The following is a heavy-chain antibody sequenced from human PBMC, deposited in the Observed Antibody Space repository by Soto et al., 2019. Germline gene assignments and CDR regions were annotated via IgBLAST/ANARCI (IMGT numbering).Heavy chain of an antibody. CDR2: INNSGRS. Sequence: LSLTCEVYGGSFSGYYWGWIRQPPGKGLEWIGEINNSGRSKYTSPLKSRVTISVDTSKNQFSLKMHSVTAADTATYYCAKGLGEYYFGLDVWGQGTTVTVSS. V-gene: IGHV4-34*01. CDR3: AKGLGEYYFGLDV. CDR1: GGSFSGYY. J-gene: IGHJ6*02.